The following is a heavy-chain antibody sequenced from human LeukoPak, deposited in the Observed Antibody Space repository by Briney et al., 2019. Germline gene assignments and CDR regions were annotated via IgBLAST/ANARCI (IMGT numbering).Heavy chain of an antibody. CDR3: ARDRFRLVVPAALVS. CDR2: IWYDGSNK. Sequence: GGSLRLSCAASGFTFSSYGMHWVRQAPGKGLEWVAVIWYDGSNKYYADSVKGRFTISRDNSKNTLYLQMNSLRAEDTAVYYCARDRFRLVVPAALVSWGQGTLVTVSS. D-gene: IGHD2-2*01. CDR1: GFTFSSYG. V-gene: IGHV3-33*01. J-gene: IGHJ5*02.